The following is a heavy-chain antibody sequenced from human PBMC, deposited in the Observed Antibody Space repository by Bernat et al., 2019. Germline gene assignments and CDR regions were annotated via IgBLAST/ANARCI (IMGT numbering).Heavy chain of an antibody. CDR1: GFTFSSYG. V-gene: IGHV3-33*01. J-gene: IGHJ4*02. Sequence: QVQLVESGGGVVQPGRSLRLSCAASGFTFSSYGMHWVRQAPGKGLEWVAVIWYDGSNKYYADSVKGRFTISRDNSKNMLYLQMNSLRAEDTAVYYCARGGNDIDYWGQGTLVTVSS. CDR3: ARGGNDIDY. D-gene: IGHD5-12*01. CDR2: IWYDGSNK.